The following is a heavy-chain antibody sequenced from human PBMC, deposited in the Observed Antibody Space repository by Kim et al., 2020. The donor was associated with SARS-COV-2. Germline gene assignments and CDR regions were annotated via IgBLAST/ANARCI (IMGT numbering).Heavy chain of an antibody. Sequence: ANYAQKFQGRVTITADESTSTAYMELSSLRSEDTAVYYCARGSYGDSTDYWGQGTLVTVSS. J-gene: IGHJ4*02. CDR3: ARGSYGDSTDY. D-gene: IGHD4-17*01. CDR2: A. V-gene: IGHV1-69*01.